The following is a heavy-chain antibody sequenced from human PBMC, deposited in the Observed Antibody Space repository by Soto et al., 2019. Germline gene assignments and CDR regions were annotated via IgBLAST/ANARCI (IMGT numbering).Heavy chain of an antibody. CDR1: GYTFTRYY. CDR2: IDPSGGGT. J-gene: IGHJ2*01. V-gene: IGHV1-46*01. D-gene: IGHD3-10*01. CDR3: AAYGSGRQGSFDL. Sequence: QVQLVQSGAEVRKPGASVKVSCKASGYTFTRYYLHWVRQAPGQGLEWMGIIDPSGGGTNYAQTFQGRVTMTRDTSTSTAYMELSSLRSDDTAVDYCAAYGSGRQGSFDLWGRGTLVTVSS.